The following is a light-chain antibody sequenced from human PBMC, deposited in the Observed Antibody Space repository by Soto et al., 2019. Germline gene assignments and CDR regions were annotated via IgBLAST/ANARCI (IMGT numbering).Light chain of an antibody. CDR2: EVN. J-gene: IGLJ3*02. V-gene: IGLV2-14*01. CDR1: SSDVGAYNY. CDR3: SSYASSGAVV. Sequence: QSVLTQAAAVSGCPGQLITISCTGASSDVGAYNYVSWYQLHPGKAPKPMIYEVNSRPSGVSHRFSGSKSGNTASLTFSGLQPEDEADYYCSSYASSGAVVFGGGTKVTVL.